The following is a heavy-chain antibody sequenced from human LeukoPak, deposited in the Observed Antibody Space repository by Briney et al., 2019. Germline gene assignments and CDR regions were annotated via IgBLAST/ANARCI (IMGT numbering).Heavy chain of an antibody. V-gene: IGHV4-39*07. Sequence: SETLSLTCTVSGGSISSSSYYWGWIRQPRGKGLEWIGSIYYSGSTYYNPSLKSRVTISVDTSKNQFSLKLSSVTAADTAVYYCARDVDYYGSGSHTVFDYWGQGTLVTVSS. CDR3: ARDVDYYGSGSHTVFDY. D-gene: IGHD3-10*01. CDR2: IYYSGST. CDR1: GGSISSSSYY. J-gene: IGHJ4*02.